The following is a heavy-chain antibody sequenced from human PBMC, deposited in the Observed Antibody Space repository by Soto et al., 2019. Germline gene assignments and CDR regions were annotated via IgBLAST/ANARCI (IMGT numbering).Heavy chain of an antibody. CDR2: IYYSGST. V-gene: IGHV4-59*11. J-gene: IGHJ4*02. CDR1: GGSISSHY. CDR3: AGRTSGWDYFDY. Sequence: SETLSLTCTVSGGSISSHYWSWIRQPPGKGLEWIGDIYYSGSTKYNPSLKSRVTISVDTSKNQFSLKLSSVTAADTAVYYCAGRTSGWDYFDYWGQGALVTVSS. D-gene: IGHD2-2*01.